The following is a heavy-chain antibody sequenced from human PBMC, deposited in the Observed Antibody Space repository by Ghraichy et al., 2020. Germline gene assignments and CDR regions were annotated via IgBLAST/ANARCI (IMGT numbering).Heavy chain of an antibody. CDR3: ARESGAYSSSSYYGMDV. J-gene: IGHJ6*02. CDR1: GGSISSGNYY. Sequence: SETLSLTCTVSGGSISSGNYYWGWIRQPPGKGLEWIASIYYSGSTYYNPSLKSRVTISVDTSKTQVSLNLTSVTAADTAVYYCARESGAYSSSSYYGMDVWGQGTTVTVAS. CDR2: IYYSGST. D-gene: IGHD6-13*01. V-gene: IGHV4-39*02.